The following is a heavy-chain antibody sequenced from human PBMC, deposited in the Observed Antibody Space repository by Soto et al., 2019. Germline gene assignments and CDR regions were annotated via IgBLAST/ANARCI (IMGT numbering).Heavy chain of an antibody. D-gene: IGHD2-15*01. CDR3: ARCICSGGSCYSRGYRYYYYGMDV. CDR2: IIPIFGTA. V-gene: IGHV1-69*13. CDR1: GGTFSSYA. J-gene: IGHJ6*02. Sequence: ASVKVSCKASGGTFSSYAISWVRQAPGQGLEWMGGIIPIFGTANYAQKFQGRVTITADESTSTAYMELSSLRSEDTAVYYCARCICSGGSCYSRGYRYYYYGMDVWGQGTTVTVSS.